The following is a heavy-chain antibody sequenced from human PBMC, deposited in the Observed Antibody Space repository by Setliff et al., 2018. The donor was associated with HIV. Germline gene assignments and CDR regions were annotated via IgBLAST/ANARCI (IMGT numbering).Heavy chain of an antibody. CDR3: ARWVYNSAWSLDY. CDR2: IYTSGSP. Sequence: SETLSLTCSVSGGSVNSGNYHWAWIRQPAGKGQEWIGHIYTSGSPHYKSSLTSRLTISLDTSRNQFSLKLTSVTAADSATYYCARWVYNSAWSLDYWGQGTLVTVSS. CDR1: GGSVNSGNYH. V-gene: IGHV4-61*09. J-gene: IGHJ4*02. D-gene: IGHD6-19*01.